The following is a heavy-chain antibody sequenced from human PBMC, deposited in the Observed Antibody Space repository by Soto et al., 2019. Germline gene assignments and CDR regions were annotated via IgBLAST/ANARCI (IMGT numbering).Heavy chain of an antibody. J-gene: IGHJ5*02. V-gene: IGHV4-59*08. Sequence: QVQLQESGPGLVKPSETLSLTCTVSGGSITSYYWSWIRQPPGKGLEWIGYIYYSGSTNYNPSLKSRVTISVDTSKNQFSLKLSSVTAADTAVYYCARRGHDYVFNWFDPWGQGTLVTVSS. CDR1: GGSITSYY. D-gene: IGHD4-17*01. CDR2: IYYSGST. CDR3: ARRGHDYVFNWFDP.